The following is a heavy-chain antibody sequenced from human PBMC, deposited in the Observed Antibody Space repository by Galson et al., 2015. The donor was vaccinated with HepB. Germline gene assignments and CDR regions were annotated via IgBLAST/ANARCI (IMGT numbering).Heavy chain of an antibody. CDR2: FDPEDGET. CDR1: GYTLTELS. D-gene: IGHD4-17*01. V-gene: IGHV1-24*01. J-gene: IGHJ4*02. CDR3: ATLPGYGDYLGPH. Sequence: CKVSGYTLTELSMHWVRQAPGKGLEWMGGFDPEDGETIYAQKFQGRVAMTEDTSTDTAYMELSSLRSEDTAVYYCATLPGYGDYLGPHWGQGTLVTVSS.